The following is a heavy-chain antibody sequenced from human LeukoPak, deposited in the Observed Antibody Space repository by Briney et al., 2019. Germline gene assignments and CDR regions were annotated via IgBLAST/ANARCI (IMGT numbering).Heavy chain of an antibody. D-gene: IGHD3-22*01. J-gene: IGHJ4*02. Sequence: SETLSLTCTVSGGSIASGEYYWNWIRQPPGKGLEWIAHVYYTGNIFYNPSLKSRVTMSVDTSKNQFSLKLTSVTAADTAVYYCARSGGEYDNNGYLNYWGQGTLVSVSS. CDR2: VYYTGNI. CDR1: GGSIASGEYY. CDR3: ARSGGEYDNNGYLNY. V-gene: IGHV4-30-4*01.